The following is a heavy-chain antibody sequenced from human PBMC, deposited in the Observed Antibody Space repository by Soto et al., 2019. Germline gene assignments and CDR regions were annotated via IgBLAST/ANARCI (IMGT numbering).Heavy chain of an antibody. CDR1: GGTFSSYT. J-gene: IGHJ6*02. CDR3: AQRTGRGYSGYETFPNYGMDV. Sequence: QVQLVQSGAEVKKPGSSVKVSCKASGGTFSSYTISWVRQAPGQGLEWMGRIIPILGIANYAQKFQGRVTITADKSTSTAYMELSSLRSEDTAVYYCAQRTGRGYSGYETFPNYGMDVWGQGTTVTVSS. CDR2: IIPILGIA. D-gene: IGHD5-12*01. V-gene: IGHV1-69*02.